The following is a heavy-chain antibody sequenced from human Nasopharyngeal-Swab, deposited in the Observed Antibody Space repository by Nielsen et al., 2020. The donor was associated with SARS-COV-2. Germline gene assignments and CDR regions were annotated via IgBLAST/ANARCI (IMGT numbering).Heavy chain of an antibody. Sequence: GKGREWVSVIYSGGSLTYYADTVKGRFSICRDNSKNKLYLQINSLRAEDTAVYYCARGFLDDAFDIWGQGTMVTVSS. CDR2: IYSGGSLT. V-gene: IGHV3-23*03. D-gene: IGHD3/OR15-3a*01. J-gene: IGHJ3*02. CDR3: ARGFLDDAFDI.